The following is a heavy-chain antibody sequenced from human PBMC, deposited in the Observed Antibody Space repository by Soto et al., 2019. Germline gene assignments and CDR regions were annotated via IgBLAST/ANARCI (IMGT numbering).Heavy chain of an antibody. D-gene: IGHD3-3*01. Sequence: ASVKVSCKASGYTFTSYDINWVRQATGQGLEWMGWMNPNSGNTGYAQKFQGRVTMTRNTSISTAYMELSSLRSEDTAVYYCARVPIIGITIFGVVTHYYYYGMDVWGQGTTVTVSS. CDR2: MNPNSGNT. CDR1: GYTFTSYD. J-gene: IGHJ6*02. CDR3: ARVPIIGITIFGVVTHYYYYGMDV. V-gene: IGHV1-8*01.